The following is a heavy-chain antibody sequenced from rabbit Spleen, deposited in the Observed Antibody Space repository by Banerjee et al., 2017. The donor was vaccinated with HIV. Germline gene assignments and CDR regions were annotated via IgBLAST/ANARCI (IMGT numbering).Heavy chain of an antibody. CDR1: GFSFSSNW. CDR2: IYNGDDTT. J-gene: IGHJ4*01. CDR3: ARDLAAWNSGSYAFNL. Sequence: LEESGGGLVKPGGSLTLTCTVSGFSFSSNWICWVRQAPGKGLEWIACIYNGDDTTYYASWVHGRFTISKASSTTVTLQMTSLTAADTATYFCARDLAAWNSGSYAFNLWGPGTLVTVS. D-gene: IGHD1-1*01. V-gene: IGHV1S45*01.